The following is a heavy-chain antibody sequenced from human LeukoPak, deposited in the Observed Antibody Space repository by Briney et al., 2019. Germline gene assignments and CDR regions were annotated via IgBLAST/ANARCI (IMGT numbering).Heavy chain of an antibody. J-gene: IGHJ4*02. CDR3: GRGGIAEVKGDY. CDR2: ISTSGTTT. CDR1: GFTISSYS. V-gene: IGHV3-48*04. Sequence: PGGSLRLSCAASGFTISSYSMNWVRQAAGKGLEWVSYISTSGTTTYYAASVKGRFTISRDNAKNSLYLQMNSLRAEDTAVYYCGRGGIAEVKGDYWRQGTLVTVSS. D-gene: IGHD6-13*01.